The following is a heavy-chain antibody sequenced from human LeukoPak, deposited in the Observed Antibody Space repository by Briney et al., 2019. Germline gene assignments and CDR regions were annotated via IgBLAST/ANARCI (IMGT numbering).Heavy chain of an antibody. J-gene: IGHJ4*02. V-gene: IGHV3-43D*04. D-gene: IGHD6-13*01. CDR1: GFTFDDYA. CDR2: ISWDGGRP. CDR3: AKGSSSWSYFDY. Sequence: GGSLRLSCAAPGFTFDDYAMHWVRQAPGKGLEGVSLISWDGGRPYSADSVKGRFTISSGNSKHSLYRQMNSLRAEDTSLYYCAKGSSSWSYFDYWGQGTLVTVSS.